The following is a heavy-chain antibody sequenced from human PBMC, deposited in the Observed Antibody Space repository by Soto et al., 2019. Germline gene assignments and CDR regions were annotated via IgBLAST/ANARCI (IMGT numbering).Heavy chain of an antibody. CDR1: GGTFSSYA. Sequence: QVQLVQSGAEVKKPGSSVKVSCKASGGTFSSYAISWVRQAPGQGLEWMGGIIPIFGTANYAQKFQGRVTITADESTXXAYMELSSLRSEDTAVYXXXXXRWVRPTLNPGNWXXXWGQGTXVTXSS. V-gene: IGHV1-69*01. D-gene: IGHD1-26*01. CDR2: IIPIFGTA. J-gene: IGHJ5*02. CDR3: XXXRWVRPTLNPGNWXXX.